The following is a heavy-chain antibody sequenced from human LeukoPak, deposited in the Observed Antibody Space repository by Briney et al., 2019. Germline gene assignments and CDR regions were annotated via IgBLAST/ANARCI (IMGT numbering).Heavy chain of an antibody. CDR1: GFTFSSYG. V-gene: IGHV3-30*03. CDR3: ARVAIPDSGSYPLGTGFDI. Sequence: GRSLRLSCAASGFTFSSYGMHWVRQAPGKGLEWVAVISYDGSNKYYADSVKGRFTISRDNSKNTLYLQMNSLRAEDTAVYYCARVAIPDSGSYPLGTGFDIWGQGTMVTVSS. CDR2: ISYDGSNK. D-gene: IGHD1-26*01. J-gene: IGHJ3*02.